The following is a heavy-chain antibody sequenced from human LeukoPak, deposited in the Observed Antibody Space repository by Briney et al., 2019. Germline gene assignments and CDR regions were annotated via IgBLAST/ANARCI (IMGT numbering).Heavy chain of an antibody. CDR2: IKQDGSEK. CDR3: AKDLKQWLVAAFDY. D-gene: IGHD6-19*01. CDR1: GFTFSSYW. J-gene: IGHJ4*02. V-gene: IGHV3-7*01. Sequence: GGPLRLSCAASGFTFSSYWMSWVRQAPGKGLEWVANIKQDGSEKYYVDSVKGRFTISRDNAKNSLYLQMNSLRAEDTAVYYCAKDLKQWLVAAFDYWGQGTLVTVSS.